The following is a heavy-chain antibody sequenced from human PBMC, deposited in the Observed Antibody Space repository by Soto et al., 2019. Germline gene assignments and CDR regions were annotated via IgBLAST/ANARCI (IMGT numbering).Heavy chain of an antibody. CDR3: ARGTYYDILTGYQYYFDY. CDR2: IYYSGST. CDR1: GGSISSGGYY. D-gene: IGHD3-9*01. V-gene: IGHV4-31*03. J-gene: IGHJ4*02. Sequence: QVQLQESGPGLVKPSQTLSLTCTVSGGSISSGGYYWSWIRQHPGKGLEWIGYIYYSGSTYYNPSLKSRVTISVDTSKTQFSLKLSSVTAADTAVYYCARGTYYDILTGYQYYFDYWGQGTLVTVSS.